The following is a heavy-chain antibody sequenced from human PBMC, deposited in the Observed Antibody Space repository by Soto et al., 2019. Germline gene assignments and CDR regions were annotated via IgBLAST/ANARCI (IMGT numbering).Heavy chain of an antibody. CDR1: GYTFTGYY. D-gene: IGHD1-26*01. Sequence: ASVKVSCKASGYTFTGYYMHCVRQAPGQGPEWMGWINPNSGGTNYAQKFQGRVTMTRDTSISTAYMELSRLRSDDTAVYYCARDRVGATTSCDYWGQGTLVTVSS. CDR2: INPNSGGT. CDR3: ARDRVGATTSCDY. V-gene: IGHV1-2*02. J-gene: IGHJ4*02.